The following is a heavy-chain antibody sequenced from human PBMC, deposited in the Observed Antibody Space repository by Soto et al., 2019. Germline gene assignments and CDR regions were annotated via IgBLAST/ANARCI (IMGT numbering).Heavy chain of an antibody. CDR1: GFTFSNHA. V-gene: IGHV3-23*01. Sequence: GGSLRLSCAAPGFTFSNHAMHWVRQAPEKGLEWVAFISASGGSTYYADSVKGRFTISRDNSKNTLYLQMNSLGAEDTALYYCAKGRDTSGWAAYYFDYWGQGTLVTVSS. CDR2: ISASGGST. D-gene: IGHD6-19*01. CDR3: AKGRDTSGWAAYYFDY. J-gene: IGHJ4*02.